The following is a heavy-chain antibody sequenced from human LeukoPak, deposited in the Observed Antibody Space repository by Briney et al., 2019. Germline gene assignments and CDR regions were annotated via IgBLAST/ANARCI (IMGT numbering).Heavy chain of an antibody. J-gene: IGHJ3*02. CDR3: TREGVYAPDPSSYHRDAFDI. D-gene: IGHD3-16*02. V-gene: IGHV1-2*04. CDR1: GYTFTGYY. CDR2: INPNSGGT. Sequence: ASVKVSCKASGYTFTGYYMHWVRQAPGQGLEWMGWINPNSGGTNYAQKFQGWVTMTRDTSISTAHMELSRLESGDTAVYYCTREGVYAPDPSSYHRDAFDIWGQGTEVIVSS.